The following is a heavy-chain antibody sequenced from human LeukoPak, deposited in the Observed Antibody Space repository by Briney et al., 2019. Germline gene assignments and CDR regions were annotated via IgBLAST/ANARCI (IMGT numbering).Heavy chain of an antibody. CDR3: ARDERYDFWSGYLYYFDY. V-gene: IGHV3-30*03. CDR1: GFTFNSYG. J-gene: IGHJ4*02. Sequence: GRSLRLSCAASGFTFNSYGMHWVRQAPGKGLEWVAVISYDGPNKYYADSVKGRFTISRDDSKSTLYLQMNSLRPEDTAVYYCARDERYDFWSGYLYYFDYWGQGTLVTVSS. CDR2: ISYDGPNK. D-gene: IGHD3-3*01.